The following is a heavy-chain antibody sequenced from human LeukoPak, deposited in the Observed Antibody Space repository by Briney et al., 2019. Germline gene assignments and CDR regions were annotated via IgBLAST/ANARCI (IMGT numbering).Heavy chain of an antibody. Sequence: GASVKVSCKASGYTFTSYGISWVRQAPGQGLEWMGWISAYNGNTNYAQKLQGRVTMTTDTSTSTAYMELRSLRFDDTAVYYCARQNVLRYFDWLLFLDYWGQGTLVTVSS. V-gene: IGHV1-18*01. CDR3: ARQNVLRYFDWLLFLDY. CDR1: GYTFTSYG. CDR2: ISAYNGNT. D-gene: IGHD3-9*01. J-gene: IGHJ4*02.